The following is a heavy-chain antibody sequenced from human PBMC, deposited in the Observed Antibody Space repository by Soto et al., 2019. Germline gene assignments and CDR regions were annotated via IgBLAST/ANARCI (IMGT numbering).Heavy chain of an antibody. Sequence: GGSLRLSCAASGFSYSSYAMSWVRQAPGKGLAWVSGISGSGDSTYYAEFVKGRFTISRDNSKNTLYLQMNSLRAEDTAVYYCAKEGVVVVAATPFDYWGQGTLVTVSS. CDR1: GFSYSSYA. D-gene: IGHD2-15*01. V-gene: IGHV3-23*01. CDR3: AKEGVVVVAATPFDY. CDR2: ISGSGDST. J-gene: IGHJ4*02.